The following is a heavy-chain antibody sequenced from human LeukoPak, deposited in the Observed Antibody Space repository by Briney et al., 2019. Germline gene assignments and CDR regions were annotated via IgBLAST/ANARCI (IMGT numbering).Heavy chain of an antibody. CDR3: SRGRVSTRTWYGTYFYYCDVDV. D-gene: IGHD5/OR15-5a*01. V-gene: IGHV4-59*01. CDR1: DDSITMYY. J-gene: IGHJ6*03. CDR2: VDHTGSN. Sequence: SETLSLTCSVSDDSITMYYWTWIRQPPGKGLEWIGYVDHTGSNNFNPSLNGRVSIFRDTTKNLSSLRLRTVTAADTAVYFCSRGRVSTRTWYGTYFYYCDVDVWGKGTTVTVSS.